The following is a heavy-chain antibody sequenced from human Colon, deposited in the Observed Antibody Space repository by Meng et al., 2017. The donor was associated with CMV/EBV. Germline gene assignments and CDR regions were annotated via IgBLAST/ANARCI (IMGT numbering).Heavy chain of an antibody. D-gene: IGHD5-12*01. Sequence: VQLQESGPGLVKPSETLSLTCPVSGGSISTYYWSWIRQPAGEGLEWLGRISTNRNTDYNPSLNSRATIWLDTSNNQFSLKLTSVTAADTAVYYCVRGGYSGTQTGGVQEYWGQGTLVTVSS. J-gene: IGHJ4*02. CDR3: VRGGYSGTQTGGVQEY. V-gene: IGHV4-4*07. CDR1: GGSISTYY. CDR2: ISTNRNT.